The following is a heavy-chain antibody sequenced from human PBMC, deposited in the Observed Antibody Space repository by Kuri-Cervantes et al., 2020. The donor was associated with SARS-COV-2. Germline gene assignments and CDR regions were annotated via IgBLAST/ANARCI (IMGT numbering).Heavy chain of an antibody. CDR1: GGTISSYY. D-gene: IGHD2-8*02. V-gene: IGHV4-59*08. CDR2: IYYSGST. Sequence: GSLRLSCTVSGGTISSYYRSWIRQPPGKGLEWIGYIYYSGSTNYKPSLKSRVTISVDTSKNRFALKLSSLTAADTDVYYCSRGLMGYCTGGVCPTRIDPWGQGTLVTVSS. CDR3: SRGLMGYCTGGVCPTRIDP. J-gene: IGHJ5*02.